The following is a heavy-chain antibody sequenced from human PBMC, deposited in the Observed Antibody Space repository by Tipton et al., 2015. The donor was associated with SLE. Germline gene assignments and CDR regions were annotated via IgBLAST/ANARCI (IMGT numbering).Heavy chain of an antibody. V-gene: IGHV4-61*09. J-gene: IGHJ4*02. CDR1: GDSISGGTYY. Sequence: TLSLTCTVSGDSISGGTYYWTWIRQPAGKGLEWIGHIYRSGSTNDNPPLQSRVTISVDRSKNQFSLNLNSVTAADTAAYYCVRDLNNPYDYWGQGTQVTVSS. CDR2: IYRSGST. CDR3: VRDLNNPYDY.